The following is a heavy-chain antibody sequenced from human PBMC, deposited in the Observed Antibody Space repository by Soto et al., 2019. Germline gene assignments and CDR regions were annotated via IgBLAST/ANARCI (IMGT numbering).Heavy chain of an antibody. J-gene: IGHJ6*02. CDR3: ARLTDYDYVWGSYRFRDNYGMDV. Sequence: SETLSLTCAVYGGSFSGYYWSWIRQPPGQGLEWIGEINHSGSTNYNPSLKSRVTISVDTSKNQFSLKLSSVTAADTAVYYCARLTDYDYVWGSYRFRDNYGMDVWGQGTTVTVSS. V-gene: IGHV4-34*01. D-gene: IGHD3-16*02. CDR2: INHSGST. CDR1: GGSFSGYY.